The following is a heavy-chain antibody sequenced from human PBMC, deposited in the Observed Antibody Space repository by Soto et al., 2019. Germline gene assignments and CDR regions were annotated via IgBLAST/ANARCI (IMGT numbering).Heavy chain of an antibody. CDR2: ISAYSGST. J-gene: IGHJ4*02. V-gene: IGHV1-18*01. CDR1: GYTFTSYG. Sequence: ASVKVSCKASGYTFTSYGISWVRQAPGQGLEWMGWISAYSGSTNYAQKLQDRVTMTTDTSTSTAYMELRSLRSDDTAVYYCARSIAAAVDFDYWGQGTLVTVSS. CDR3: ARSIAAAVDFDY. D-gene: IGHD6-13*01.